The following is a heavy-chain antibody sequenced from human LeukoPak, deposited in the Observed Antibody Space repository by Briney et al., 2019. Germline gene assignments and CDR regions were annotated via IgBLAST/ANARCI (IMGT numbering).Heavy chain of an antibody. D-gene: IGHD6-25*01. CDR1: GFSFRSYT. CDR3: ARFAAGGSYYYYMDV. CDR2: IGTSSTTI. V-gene: IGHV3-48*01. Sequence: GGSLRLSCAASGFSFRSYTMNWVRQPPGKGLEWVSNIGTSSTTIYYADSVKGRFTISRDNAKNSLYLQMNSLRADDTTVYYCARFAAGGSYYYYMDVWGKGTTVTVSS. J-gene: IGHJ6*03.